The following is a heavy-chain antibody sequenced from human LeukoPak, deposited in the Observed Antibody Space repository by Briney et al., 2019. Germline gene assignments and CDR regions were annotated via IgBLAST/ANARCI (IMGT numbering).Heavy chain of an antibody. J-gene: IGHJ4*02. Sequence: GGSLRLSCAASGFTFSSYSMNWVRQAPGKGLEWVSSISSSSSYIYYADSVKGRFTISRDNAKNSLYLQMNSLRAEDTAVYYCARGNDFWSGYPLDTYYFDYWGQGTLVTVSS. CDR1: GFTFSSYS. D-gene: IGHD3-3*01. CDR2: ISSSSSYI. CDR3: ARGNDFWSGYPLDTYYFDY. V-gene: IGHV3-21*01.